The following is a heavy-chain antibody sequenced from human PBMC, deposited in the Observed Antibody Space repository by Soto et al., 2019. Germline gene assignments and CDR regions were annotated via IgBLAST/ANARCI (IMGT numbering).Heavy chain of an antibody. V-gene: IGHV3-30-3*01. CDR1: GFTFSSYV. Sequence: QVQLVESGGGVVQPGRSLRLSCADSGFTFSSYVMHWVRQTPGRGLEWVAFISHDGNNKYYADSVKGRFTISRDNSENTLYLQMDSLRAEDTAVYYCARDDEGGSDCDLGYWGQGTLVTVSS. D-gene: IGHD1-26*01. J-gene: IGHJ4*02. CDR3: ARDDEGGSDCDLGY. CDR2: ISHDGNNK.